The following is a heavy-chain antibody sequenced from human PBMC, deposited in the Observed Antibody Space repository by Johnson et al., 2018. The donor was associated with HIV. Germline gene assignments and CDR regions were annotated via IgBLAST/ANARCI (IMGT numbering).Heavy chain of an antibody. CDR3: ARPSLKDGYNYGGGFDI. J-gene: IGHJ3*02. Sequence: EVQLVESGGGVVQPGRSLRLSCAASGFTFSSYWMTWVRQAPGKGLEWVANINQDGRDRYYVASVQGRFTISRDNAQNSLYLQMNSLRGEDTAVYYCARPSLKDGYNYGGGFDIWGQGTMVTVSS. V-gene: IGHV3-7*05. CDR2: INQDGRDR. D-gene: IGHD5-24*01. CDR1: GFTFSSYW.